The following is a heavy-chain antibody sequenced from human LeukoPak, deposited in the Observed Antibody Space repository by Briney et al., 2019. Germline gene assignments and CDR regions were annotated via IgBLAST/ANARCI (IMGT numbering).Heavy chain of an antibody. Sequence: SETLSLTCTVSGGSISSSSYYWAWIRQPPGKGLEWIGSIYYSGSTYYNPSLRSRVTISVDTSKNQFSLKLSSVTAADTAVYYCARRAYSGSYPPYFDYWGQGTLVTVSS. CDR1: GGSISSSSYY. J-gene: IGHJ4*02. CDR2: IYYSGST. CDR3: ARRAYSGSYPPYFDY. D-gene: IGHD1-26*01. V-gene: IGHV4-39*01.